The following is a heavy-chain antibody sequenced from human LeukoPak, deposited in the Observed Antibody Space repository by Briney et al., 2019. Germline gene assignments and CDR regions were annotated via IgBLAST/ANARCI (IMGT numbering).Heavy chain of an antibody. J-gene: IGHJ6*02. CDR1: GFTFSNYA. D-gene: IGHD3-3*01. V-gene: IGHV3-23*01. CDR2: ISDSGSST. CDR3: ARAIWSGSNYYYYGMDV. Sequence: GGSLRLSCAASGFTFSNYAMSWVRQAPGKGLEWVSIISDSGSSTYYADSVKGRFTISRDNAKNSLYLQMNSLRAEDTAVYYCARAIWSGSNYYYYGMDVWGQGTTVTVSS.